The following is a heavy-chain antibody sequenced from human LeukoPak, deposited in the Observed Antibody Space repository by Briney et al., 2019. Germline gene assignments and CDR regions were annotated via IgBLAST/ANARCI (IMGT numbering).Heavy chain of an antibody. CDR3: ARNGGYDILTGYDFDY. Sequence: ASVKVSCKASGYTLTSYGISWVRQAPGQGLEWMGWISAYNGNTNYAQKLQGRVTMATDTSTSTAYMELRSLRSDDTAVYYCARNGGYDILTGYDFDYWGQGTLVTVSS. CDR1: GYTLTSYG. V-gene: IGHV1-18*04. J-gene: IGHJ4*02. D-gene: IGHD3-9*01. CDR2: ISAYNGNT.